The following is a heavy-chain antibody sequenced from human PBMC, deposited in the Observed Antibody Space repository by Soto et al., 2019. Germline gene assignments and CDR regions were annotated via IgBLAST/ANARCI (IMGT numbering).Heavy chain of an antibody. CDR3: ARGPYRGGFDY. V-gene: IGHV4-34*01. CDR2: INPSGST. D-gene: IGHD1-26*01. CDR1: GGSFSGYY. J-gene: IGHJ4*02. Sequence: QVQLQQWGAGLLKPSETLSLTCAVYGGSFSGYYWSWIRQPPGKGLEWIGEINPSGSTNYTPSPKSRVTISVDTSKNQFSLKLSVVTAADTAVSYCARGPYRGGFDYWGQGTLVTVSS.